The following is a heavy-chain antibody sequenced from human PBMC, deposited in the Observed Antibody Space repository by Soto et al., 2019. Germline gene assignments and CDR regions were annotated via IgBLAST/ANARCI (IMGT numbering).Heavy chain of an antibody. Sequence: PSETLSLTCAVYGGSFSGYYWSWIRQPPGKGLEWIGEINHSGSTNYNPSLKSRVTISVDTSKSQFSLKLSSVTAADTAVYYCARWRVRGVIDAYYYYGMDVWGQGTTVTVSS. CDR3: ARWRVRGVIDAYYYYGMDV. CDR2: INHSGST. CDR1: GGSFSGYY. D-gene: IGHD3-10*01. V-gene: IGHV4-34*01. J-gene: IGHJ6*02.